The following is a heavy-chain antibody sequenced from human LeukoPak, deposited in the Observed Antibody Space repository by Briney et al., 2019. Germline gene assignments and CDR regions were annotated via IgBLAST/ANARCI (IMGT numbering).Heavy chain of an antibody. D-gene: IGHD2-2*01. Sequence: GGSLRLSCAASGFTFSSYWMNWARQAPGKGLEWVASINHNGNVNYYVDSVKGRFTISRDNSKDTLSLQMNSLTAQDTAVYYCTRCPSSTSCYGILLDYWGQGTLVTVSS. CDR1: GFTFSSYW. V-gene: IGHV3-7*03. J-gene: IGHJ4*02. CDR3: TRCPSSTSCYGILLDY. CDR2: INHNGNVN.